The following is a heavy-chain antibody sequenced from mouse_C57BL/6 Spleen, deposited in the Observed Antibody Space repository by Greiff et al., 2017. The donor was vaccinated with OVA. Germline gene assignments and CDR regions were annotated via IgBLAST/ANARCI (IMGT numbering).Heavy chain of an antibody. CDR2: ISSGGDYI. CDR1: GFTFSSYA. V-gene: IGHV5-9-1*02. D-gene: IGHD1-1*01. Sequence: EVKLMESGEGLVKPGGSLKLSCAASGFTFSSYAMSWVRQTPEKRLEWVAYISSGGDYIYYADTVKGRFTISRDNARNTLYLQMSSLKSEDTAMYYCTRDTHYYGSSYGSYAMDDWGQGTSVTVSS. J-gene: IGHJ4*01. CDR3: TRDTHYYGSSYGSYAMDD.